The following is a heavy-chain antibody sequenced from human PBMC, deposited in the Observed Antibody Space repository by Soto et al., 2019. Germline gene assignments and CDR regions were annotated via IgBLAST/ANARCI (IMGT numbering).Heavy chain of an antibody. CDR3: ARDYYDSSGYLGLLDY. D-gene: IGHD3-22*01. J-gene: IGHJ4*02. CDR1: GFTFSSYS. V-gene: IGHV3-48*02. CDR2: ISSSSSTI. Sequence: EVQLVESGGGLVQPGGSLRLSCAASGFTFSSYSMNWVRQAPGKGLEWVSYISSSSSTIYYADSVKGRFTISRDNDKNSLYLQMNSLRDEDTAVYYCARDYYDSSGYLGLLDYWGQGTLVTVYS.